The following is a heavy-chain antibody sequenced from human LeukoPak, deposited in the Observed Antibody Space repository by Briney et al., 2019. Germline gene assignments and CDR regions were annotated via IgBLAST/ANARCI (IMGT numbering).Heavy chain of an antibody. Sequence: SVKVSCKASGGTFSSYAISWVRQAPGQGLEWMGGIIPIFGTANYAQKFQGRVTITTDESTSTAYMELSSLRSEDTAVYYCARDLEKVLLWFGELSNSFDYWGQGTLVTVSS. V-gene: IGHV1-69*05. CDR3: ARDLEKVLLWFGELSNSFDY. D-gene: IGHD3-10*01. CDR2: IIPIFGTA. J-gene: IGHJ4*02. CDR1: GGTFSSYA.